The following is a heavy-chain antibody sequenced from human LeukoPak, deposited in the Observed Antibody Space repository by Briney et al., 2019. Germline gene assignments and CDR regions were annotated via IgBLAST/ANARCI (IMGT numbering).Heavy chain of an antibody. CDR1: GGSISSYY. CDR3: ARRSSSWNYFDY. CDR2: IYNSENT. J-gene: IGHJ4*02. D-gene: IGHD6-13*01. Sequence: KASETLSLTCTVSGGSISSYYWSWIRQPPGKGLEWIEYIYNSENTNYNPSLKSRVTISVDTSMNQFSLKLSSVTAADTAVYYCARRSSSWNYFDYWGQGTLVTVSS. V-gene: IGHV4-59*08.